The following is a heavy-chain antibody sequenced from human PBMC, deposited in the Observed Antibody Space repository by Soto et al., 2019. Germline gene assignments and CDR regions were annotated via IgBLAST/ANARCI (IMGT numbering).Heavy chain of an antibody. Sequence: QMQLVQYGAEVKKPGSSVKVSCKASGGTFSSHAISWVRQAPGQGLEWMGGIIIIFGTTNYAQKFQGRVTLTAYTSTSTVYMELRSLRSEDSAIYYCEIDRGEMATILDPWGQGTLVTVAS. CDR1: GGTFSSHA. CDR2: IIIIFGTT. V-gene: IGHV1-69*06. D-gene: IGHD5-12*01. J-gene: IGHJ5*02. CDR3: EIDRGEMATILDP.